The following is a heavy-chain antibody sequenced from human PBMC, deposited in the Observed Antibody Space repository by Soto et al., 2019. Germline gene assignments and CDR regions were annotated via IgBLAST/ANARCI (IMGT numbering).Heavy chain of an antibody. Sequence: GASVKVSCKASGYTFTSYAMHWVRQAPGQRLEWMGWINAGNGNTKYSQKFQGRVTITRDTSASTAYMELSSLRSEDTAVYYCARAREATSYYYYYYMDVWGKGTTVTVSS. D-gene: IGHD5-12*01. CDR2: INAGNGNT. CDR3: ARAREATSYYYYYYMDV. CDR1: GYTFTSYA. V-gene: IGHV1-3*01. J-gene: IGHJ6*03.